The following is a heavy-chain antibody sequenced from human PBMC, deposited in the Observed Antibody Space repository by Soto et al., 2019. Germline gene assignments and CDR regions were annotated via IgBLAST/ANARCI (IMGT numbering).Heavy chain of an antibody. Sequence: QLQLQESGPGLVKPSETLSLTCTVSGGSISSSSYYWGWIRQPPGKGLKWIGSIYYSGSTYYNPSLKSRVTISVDTSKNQFSLKLSSVTAADTAVYYCARQLGYCSSTSCYGGGMDVWGQGTTVTVSS. V-gene: IGHV4-39*01. J-gene: IGHJ6*02. CDR1: GGSISSSSYY. CDR3: ARQLGYCSSTSCYGGGMDV. CDR2: IYYSGST. D-gene: IGHD2-2*01.